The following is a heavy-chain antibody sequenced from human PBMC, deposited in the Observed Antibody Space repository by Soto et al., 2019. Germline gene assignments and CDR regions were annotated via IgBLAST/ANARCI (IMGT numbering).Heavy chain of an antibody. D-gene: IGHD7-27*01. CDR2: ISGGGDAA. CDR3: ARKILGSTTRPNYWYFDL. J-gene: IGHJ2*01. CDR1: GFTFINYA. V-gene: IGHV3-23*01. Sequence: EVQVLESGGGLVQPGGSLRLSSAGSGFTFINYAMNWVRQAPGKGLEWVSSISGGGDAAFFPDSVRGRFTISRDNSKNTVTLQINSLGADDTAVYYCARKILGSTTRPNYWYFDLWGRGTLVTVSS.